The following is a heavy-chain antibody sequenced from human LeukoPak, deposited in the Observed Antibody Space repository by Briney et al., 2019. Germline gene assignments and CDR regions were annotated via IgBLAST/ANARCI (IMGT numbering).Heavy chain of an antibody. Sequence: GGSLRLSCTASGFSFNNFAMSWVRQAPGKGLEWVSIIIASSGSTFYAGSVKGRFTISRDNSKNTLYLQMNSLSVEDTAVYFCAKGGYDFVEVAYFDFWGQGALVTVSS. CDR3: AKGGYDFVEVAYFDF. D-gene: IGHD5-12*01. CDR2: IIASSGST. J-gene: IGHJ4*02. CDR1: GFSFNNFA. V-gene: IGHV3-23*01.